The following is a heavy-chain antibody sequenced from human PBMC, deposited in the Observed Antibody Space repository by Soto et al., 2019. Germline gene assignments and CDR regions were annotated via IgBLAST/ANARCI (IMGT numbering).Heavy chain of an antibody. J-gene: IGHJ4*02. CDR3: ARELYYYDSSGVPFDY. D-gene: IGHD3-22*01. V-gene: IGHV3-48*02. Sequence: EVQLVESGGGLVQPGGSLRLSCAASGFTFSSYSMNWVRQAPGKGLEWVSYISSSSSTIYYADSVKGRFTISRDNAKNSLYLQMNSLRDEDTAVYYCARELYYYDSSGVPFDYWGQGTLVTVSS. CDR1: GFTFSSYS. CDR2: ISSSSSTI.